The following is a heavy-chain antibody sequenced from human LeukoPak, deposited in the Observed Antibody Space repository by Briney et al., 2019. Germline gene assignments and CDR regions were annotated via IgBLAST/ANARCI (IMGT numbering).Heavy chain of an antibody. CDR3: ARCTVMTGWYYYYGMDV. J-gene: IGHJ6*02. Sequence: ASVKVSCKPSVYTFTVYNMHCECHRLRQGLGRRGGINPNSCGTDYAQKFQGRVTMTRDTSISIAYMELSRLRSDDTAVYCCARCTVMTGWYYYYGMDVWGQGTRVTVSS. CDR2: INPNSCGT. CDR1: VYTFTVYN. V-gene: IGHV1-2*02. D-gene: IGHD3-9*01.